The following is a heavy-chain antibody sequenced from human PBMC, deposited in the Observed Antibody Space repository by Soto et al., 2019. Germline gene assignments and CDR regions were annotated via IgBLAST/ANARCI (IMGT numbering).Heavy chain of an antibody. V-gene: IGHV4-59*08. CDR2: IYYSGST. J-gene: IGHJ4*02. CDR3: ARQSVGPYGSGSYFDY. D-gene: IGHD3-10*01. Sequence: QVQLQESGPGLVKPSETLSLTCTVSGGSISSYYWSWIRQPPGKGLEWIGYIYYSGSTNYNPSLKSRVTISVDTSKNQFSLKPSSVTPADTAVYYCARQSVGPYGSGSYFDYWGQGTLVTVSS. CDR1: GGSISSYY.